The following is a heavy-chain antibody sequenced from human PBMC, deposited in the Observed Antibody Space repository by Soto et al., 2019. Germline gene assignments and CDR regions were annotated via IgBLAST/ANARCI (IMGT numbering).Heavy chain of an antibody. CDR1: GYTFTSYG. CDR3: ARDVYDDSSGFYYGLDV. J-gene: IGHJ6*02. V-gene: IGHV1-18*01. Sequence: ASVKVSCKASGYTFTSYGISWVRQAPGQGLEWMGWISAYNGNTNYAQKLQGRVTMTTDTSTSTAYMELRSLRSDDTAVYYCARDVYDDSSGFYYGLDVWGQGTTVTVAS. D-gene: IGHD3-22*01. CDR2: ISAYNGNT.